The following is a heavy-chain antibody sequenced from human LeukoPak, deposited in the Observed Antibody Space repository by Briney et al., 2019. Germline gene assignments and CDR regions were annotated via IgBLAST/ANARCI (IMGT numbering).Heavy chain of an antibody. V-gene: IGHV4-4*07. CDR1: GGSISSYY. CDR3: ARVSPHIVVVVAATRGDYFDY. J-gene: IGHJ4*02. Sequence: SETLSLTCTVSGGSISSYYWSWIRQPAGKGLEWIGRIYTSGSTNYNPSLKSRVTMSVDTSKTQFSLKLSSVTAADTAVYYCARVSPHIVVVVAATRGDYFDYWGQGTLVTVSS. CDR2: IYTSGST. D-gene: IGHD2-15*01.